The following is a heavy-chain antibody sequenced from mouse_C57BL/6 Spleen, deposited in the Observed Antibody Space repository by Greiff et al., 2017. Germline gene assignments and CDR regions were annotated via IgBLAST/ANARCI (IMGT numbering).Heavy chain of an antibody. D-gene: IGHD1-1*01. CDR3: ARNPFTTVVATDAY. Sequence: QVQLQQPGAELVMPGASVKLSCKASGYTFTSYWMHWVKQRPGQGLEWIGEIDPSDSYTNYNQKFKGKSTLTVDKSSSTAYMQLSSLTSEDSAVYYCARNPFTTVVATDAYWGQGTLVTVAA. CDR2: IDPSDSYT. J-gene: IGHJ3*01. CDR1: GYTFTSYW. V-gene: IGHV1-69*01.